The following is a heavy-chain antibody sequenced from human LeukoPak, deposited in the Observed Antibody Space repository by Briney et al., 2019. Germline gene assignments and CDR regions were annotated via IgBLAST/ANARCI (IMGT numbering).Heavy chain of an antibody. V-gene: IGHV4-59*01. J-gene: IGHJ5*02. CDR3: ATGAVADWFDP. CDR2: IYYSGTT. CDR1: GGSISNYY. D-gene: IGHD6-19*01. Sequence: SETLSLTCTVSGGSISNYYWSWIRQPPGKGLEWIGYIYYSGTTNYNPSLKSRVTISVDTSKKQFSLKLSSVTAADTAVYHCATGAVADWFDPWGQGTLVTVSS.